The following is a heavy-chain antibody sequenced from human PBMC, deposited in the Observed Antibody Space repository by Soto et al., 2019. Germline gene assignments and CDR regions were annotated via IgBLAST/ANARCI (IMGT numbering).Heavy chain of an antibody. CDR2: INAGNGNT. CDR1: GYALTSYA. V-gene: IGHV1-3*01. D-gene: IGHD5-18*01. J-gene: IGHJ4*02. Sequence: ASVKVSCKASGYALTSYAMHWVRQAPGQRLEWMGWINAGNGNTKYSQKFQGRVTITRDTSASTAYMELSSLRSEDTAVYYCAKAKYSNGYDIDYWGQGTLVTVSS. CDR3: AKAKYSNGYDIDY.